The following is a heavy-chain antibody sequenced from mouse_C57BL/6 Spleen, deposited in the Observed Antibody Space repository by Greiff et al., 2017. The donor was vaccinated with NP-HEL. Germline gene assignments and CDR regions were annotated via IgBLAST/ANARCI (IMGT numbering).Heavy chain of an antibody. V-gene: IGHV1-54*01. CDR2: INPGSGGT. Sequence: VQLQQSGAELVRPGTSVKVSCKASGYAFTNYLIEWVKQRPGQGLEWIGVINPGSGGTNYNEKFKGKATLTADKSSSTAYMQLSSLTSEDSAVYFCARGDGLDYWGQVTTLTVSS. CDR1: GYAFTNYL. CDR3: ARGDGLDY. J-gene: IGHJ2*01. D-gene: IGHD2-3*01.